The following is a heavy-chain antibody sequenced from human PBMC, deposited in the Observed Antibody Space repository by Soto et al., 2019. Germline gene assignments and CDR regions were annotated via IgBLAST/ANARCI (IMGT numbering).Heavy chain of an antibody. CDR3: ARVRYSFYGSGSFDPFYYYGMDV. D-gene: IGHD3-10*01. V-gene: IGHV3-7*03. J-gene: IGHJ6*02. Sequence: HPGGSLRLSCAASGFTFSSYWMSWVRQAPGKGLEWVANIKQDGSEKYYVDSVKGRFTISRDNAKDSLYLQMNSLRAEDTAVYYCARVRYSFYGSGSFDPFYYYGMDVWGQGTTVTVSS. CDR2: IKQDGSEK. CDR1: GFTFSSYW.